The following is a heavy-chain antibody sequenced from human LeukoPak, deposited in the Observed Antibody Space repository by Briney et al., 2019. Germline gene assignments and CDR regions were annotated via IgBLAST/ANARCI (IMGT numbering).Heavy chain of an antibody. V-gene: IGHV3-49*03. J-gene: IGHJ4*02. CDR3: ARELRYSYGQYYFDF. CDR2: IRNKGYGETT. CDR1: GFTFGDYA. D-gene: IGHD5-18*01. Sequence: GGSLRLSCTTSGFTFGDYAMSWFRQAPGKGLEWVVFIRNKGYGETTEYAASVKGRFTISRDDSKSIAYLQMNSLKTEDTAVYYCARELRYSYGQYYFDFWGQGTLVTVSS.